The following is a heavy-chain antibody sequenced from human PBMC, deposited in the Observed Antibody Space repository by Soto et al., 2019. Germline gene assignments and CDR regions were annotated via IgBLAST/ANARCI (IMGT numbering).Heavy chain of an antibody. J-gene: IGHJ6*04. Sequence: SETLSLTCAVYGGSFSGYYWSWIRQPPGKGLEWIGEINHSGSTNYNPSLKSRVTISVDTSKNQFSLKLSSVTAADTAVYYCARKNPSYCYGMDVWGKGTTVTVSS. CDR2: INHSGST. V-gene: IGHV4-34*01. CDR3: ARKNPSYCYGMDV. CDR1: GGSFSGYY.